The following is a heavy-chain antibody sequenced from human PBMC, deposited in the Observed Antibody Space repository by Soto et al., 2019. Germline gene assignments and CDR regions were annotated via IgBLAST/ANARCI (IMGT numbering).Heavy chain of an antibody. J-gene: IGHJ4*02. CDR3: AKAAELLRWYYFDD. CDR2: VSGSGGTT. CDR1: GFTFSNYA. D-gene: IGHD4-17*01. V-gene: IGHV3-23*01. Sequence: PGGSLRLSCADSGFTFSNYAMSWVRQAPGKGPEWVSVVSGSGGTTYYADSVKGRFSISRDNSKNTVYLQMSSLRAEDTAVYYCAKAAELLRWYYFDDWGRGTLVTVSS.